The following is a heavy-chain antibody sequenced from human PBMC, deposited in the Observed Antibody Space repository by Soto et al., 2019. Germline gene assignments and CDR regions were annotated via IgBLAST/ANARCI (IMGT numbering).Heavy chain of an antibody. CDR2: IYYSGST. CDR3: ASITSGSTFFDL. J-gene: IGHJ2*01. Sequence: QVQLQESGPGLVKPSQTLSLTCTVSGGSISSGGYYWSWIRQRPGKGLEWIGYIYYSGSTYYNPPLKRRVSISVDTSKNQFALKLSAVTAADTAVYYCASITSGSTFFDLWGRGTLVTVSS. V-gene: IGHV4-31*03. CDR1: GGSISSGGYY. D-gene: IGHD3-10*01.